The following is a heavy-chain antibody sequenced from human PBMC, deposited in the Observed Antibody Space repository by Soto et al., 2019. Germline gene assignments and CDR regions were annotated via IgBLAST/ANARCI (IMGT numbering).Heavy chain of an antibody. CDR3: ASENDCSGGSCYSGWFDP. J-gene: IGHJ5*02. D-gene: IGHD2-15*01. CDR2: ISAYNGNT. V-gene: IGHV1-18*01. CDR1: GYTFTSYG. Sequence: GASVKVSCKASGYTFTSYGISWVRQAPGQGLEWMGWISAYNGNTNYAQKLQGRVTMTTDTSTSTAYMELRSLRSDDTAMYYCASENDCSGGSCYSGWFDPWGQGTLVTVSS.